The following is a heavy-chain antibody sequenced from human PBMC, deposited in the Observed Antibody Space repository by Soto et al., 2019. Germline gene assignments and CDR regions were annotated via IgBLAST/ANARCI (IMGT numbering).Heavy chain of an antibody. CDR2: ISNSGNTI. D-gene: IGHD5-18*01. Sequence: GGSLRLSCAASGFIFSNYEMNWVRQAPGKGLEWVSYISNSGNTIYYADSVKGRFIISRDNAKSSLYLQMNSLRAEDTAVYYCANLRGDTSKDYWGQGTPVTVSS. CDR1: GFIFSNYE. V-gene: IGHV3-48*03. J-gene: IGHJ4*02. CDR3: ANLRGDTSKDY.